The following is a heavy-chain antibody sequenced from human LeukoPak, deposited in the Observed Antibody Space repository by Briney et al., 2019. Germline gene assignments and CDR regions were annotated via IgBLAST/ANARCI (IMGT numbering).Heavy chain of an antibody. Sequence: SQTLSLTCALSGDSVSSNSATWNWISQSPSRGLECLGRTCYMSKWYNDYAVSVKSRITIKPDTSNKQFSLQLTPVTPEDTAVEYCARGGRRNNFYYWGQGTLVTVSS. D-gene: IGHD2-15*01. CDR1: GDSVSSNSAT. CDR2: TCYMSKWYN. V-gene: IGHV6-1*01. J-gene: IGHJ4*02. CDR3: ARGGRRNNFYY.